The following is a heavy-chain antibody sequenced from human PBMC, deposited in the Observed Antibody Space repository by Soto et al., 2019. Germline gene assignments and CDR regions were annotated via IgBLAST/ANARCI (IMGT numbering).Heavy chain of an antibody. CDR1: GGSFSSGGYY. CDR2: IYYSGST. J-gene: IGHJ4*02. CDR3: ARATFLSGHHGY. Sequence: QLQLQESGPGLVKPSQTLSLACTVSGGSFSSGGYYWSWIRQLPGKGLEWIGYIYYSGSTYYHPAPKSRFTISLDTSKNLCSLRLSSFTAADAAVYYCARATFLSGHHGYGGQGTLVTVPS. V-gene: IGHV4-31*03. D-gene: IGHD3-9*01.